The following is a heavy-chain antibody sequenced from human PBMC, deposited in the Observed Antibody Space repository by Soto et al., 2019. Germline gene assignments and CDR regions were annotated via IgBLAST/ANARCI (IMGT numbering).Heavy chain of an antibody. Sequence: DVQLVESGGGLVQPVGSLRLSCAASGFTFSNFDMNWVRQAPGKGLEWVSYITSSGGTIYYADSVKGRFTISRDNAKNSLYLQMNSLRGEDTAVYYCAREGSVSSSDYYAYYYGMDVWGLGTTVTVSS. CDR1: GFTFSNFD. CDR2: ITSSGGTI. D-gene: IGHD3-10*01. V-gene: IGHV3-48*03. J-gene: IGHJ6*02. CDR3: AREGSVSSSDYYAYYYGMDV.